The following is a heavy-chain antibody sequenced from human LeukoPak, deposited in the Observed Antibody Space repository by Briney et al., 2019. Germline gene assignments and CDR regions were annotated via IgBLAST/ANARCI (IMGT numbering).Heavy chain of an antibody. CDR1: GGSFSGYY. V-gene: IGHV4-34*01. CDR3: Y. D-gene: IGHD4-17*01. Sequence: ASETLSLTCAVYGGSFSGYYWSWIRQPPGKGLEWIGEINHSGSTNYNPSLKSRVTISVDTSKNQFSLKLSSESTDHGELRFDYWGQGTLVTVSS. J-gene: IGHJ4*02. CDR2: INHSGST.